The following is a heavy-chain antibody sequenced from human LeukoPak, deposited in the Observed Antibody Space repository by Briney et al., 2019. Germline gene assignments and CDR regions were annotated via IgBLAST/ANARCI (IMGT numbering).Heavy chain of an antibody. D-gene: IGHD5-12*01. CDR3: ARGGIVATITFDY. V-gene: IGHV1-8*01. Sequence: ASVKVSCKASGYTFTSYDFNWVRQATGQRPEWMGWMSPNSGDTGYAQKFQDRVTMTRNTSISTAYMELSSLRSDDTAVYYCARGGIVATITFDYWGQGTLVTVSS. CDR1: GYTFTSYD. CDR2: MSPNSGDT. J-gene: IGHJ4*02.